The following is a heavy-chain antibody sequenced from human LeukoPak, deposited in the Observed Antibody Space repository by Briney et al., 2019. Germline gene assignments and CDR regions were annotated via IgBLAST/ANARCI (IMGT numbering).Heavy chain of an antibody. J-gene: IGHJ4*02. Sequence: PSETLSLTXAVYGGSFSGYYWSWIRHRPGKGLEWIGSIYYSGSTYYNPSLKSRVTISVDTSKNQFSLKLSSVTAADTAVYYCARPGMMDIDMGNFHYWGQGALVTVSS. D-gene: IGHD5-18*01. CDR2: IYYSGST. CDR3: ARPGMMDIDMGNFHY. V-gene: IGHV4-34*01. CDR1: GGSFSGYY.